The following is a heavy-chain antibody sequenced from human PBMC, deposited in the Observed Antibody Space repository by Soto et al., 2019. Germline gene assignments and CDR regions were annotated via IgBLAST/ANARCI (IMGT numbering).Heavy chain of an antibody. Sequence: EVQLVESGGGLVQPGGSLRLSCAASGFTFSSYEMNWVRQAPGKGLEWVSYISSSGSTIYYADSVKGRFTISRDNAKNSLCLQMNSLRAEDTAVYYCAREREIMITFGGVIVEYGMDVWGQGTTVTVSS. CDR1: GFTFSSYE. CDR3: AREREIMITFGGVIVEYGMDV. J-gene: IGHJ6*02. CDR2: ISSSGSTI. D-gene: IGHD3-16*02. V-gene: IGHV3-48*03.